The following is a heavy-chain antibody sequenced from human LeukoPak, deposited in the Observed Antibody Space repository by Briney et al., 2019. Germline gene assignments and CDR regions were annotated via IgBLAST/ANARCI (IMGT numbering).Heavy chain of an antibody. J-gene: IGHJ4*02. CDR1: GYSFTSYW. Sequence: GESLKISCKGSGYSFTSYWIGWVRQMPGKGLEWMGIIYPGDSDTRYSPSFQGQVTISADKSISTAYLQWSSLKASDTAMYYCARGVPYGDSINPLFDYWGQGTLVTVSS. CDR2: IYPGDSDT. CDR3: ARGVPYGDSINPLFDY. D-gene: IGHD4-17*01. V-gene: IGHV5-51*01.